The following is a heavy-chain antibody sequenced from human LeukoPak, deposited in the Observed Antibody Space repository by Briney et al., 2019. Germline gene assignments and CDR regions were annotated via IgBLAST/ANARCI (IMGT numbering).Heavy chain of an antibody. V-gene: IGHV1-58*02. J-gene: IGHJ4*02. CDR3: AATAAGTCY. CDR2: IVVGSGNT. CDR1: GFTFTSSA. D-gene: IGHD6-13*01. Sequence: ASVKVSCRASGFTFTSSAMQWVRQARGQRLEWIGWIVVGSGNTNYAQKFQERVTITRDMSTSTAYMELSSLRSEDKAVYYCAATAAGTCYWGQGTLVTVSS.